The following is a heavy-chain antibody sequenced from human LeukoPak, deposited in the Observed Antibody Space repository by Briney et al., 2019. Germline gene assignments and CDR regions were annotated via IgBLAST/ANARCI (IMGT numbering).Heavy chain of an antibody. D-gene: IGHD6-19*01. Sequence: GESLTISCKGSGYTFTNEWIAWVRQMPGKGLEWMGNIYPGDSDIKYSPSFQGQVIISADKSISTAYLQWSSLKASDTAVYYCARRHLGGWKYFDHWGQGTLVTVSS. J-gene: IGHJ4*02. V-gene: IGHV5-51*01. CDR2: IYPGDSDI. CDR3: ARRHLGGWKYFDH. CDR1: GYTFTNEW.